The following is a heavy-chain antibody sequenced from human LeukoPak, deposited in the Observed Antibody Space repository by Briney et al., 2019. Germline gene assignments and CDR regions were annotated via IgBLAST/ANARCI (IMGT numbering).Heavy chain of an antibody. Sequence: SETLSLTCSVSGGSIITHNWNWIRQPPGKGLEWIGYIYYSGNTNYNTSLKSRVTISVDTSKNQFSLKLSSVTAADTAVYYCARSTVVTPPDYWGQGTLVTVSS. CDR3: ARSTVVTPPDY. V-gene: IGHV4-59*11. J-gene: IGHJ4*02. CDR2: IYYSGNT. CDR1: GGSIITHN. D-gene: IGHD4-23*01.